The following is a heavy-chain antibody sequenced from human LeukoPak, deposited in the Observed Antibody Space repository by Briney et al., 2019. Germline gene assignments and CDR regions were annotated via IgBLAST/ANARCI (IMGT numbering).Heavy chain of an antibody. V-gene: IGHV3-7*05. Sequence: GGSLRLSCAGSGFTFSNYWMSWIRQAPGRGLEWVANLNQDGSDKFYLDSVKGRFTIYRDNAKNSVYLQMNTLRAEDTAVYYCARLGCDGGTCYAFFDYWGQGSLVTVSS. D-gene: IGHD2-15*01. J-gene: IGHJ4*02. CDR2: LNQDGSDK. CDR3: ARLGCDGGTCYAFFDY. CDR1: GFTFSNYW.